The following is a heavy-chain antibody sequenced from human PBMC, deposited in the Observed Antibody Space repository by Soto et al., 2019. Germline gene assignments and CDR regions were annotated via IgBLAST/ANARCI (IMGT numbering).Heavy chain of an antibody. CDR1: GYTFTSYN. Sequence: QVQLVQSGAEVKKPGASVKVSCKASGYTFTSYNIHWVRQAPGQGLEWVGMINPRGFFTTYAQKFRGRVTMTVDTSTSVVYMELTSLRSEDTAVYYCARAAGLFGELFWFDPWGQGTLVYVSS. CDR2: INPRGFFT. J-gene: IGHJ5*02. V-gene: IGHV1-46*01. D-gene: IGHD3-10*02. CDR3: ARAAGLFGELFWFDP.